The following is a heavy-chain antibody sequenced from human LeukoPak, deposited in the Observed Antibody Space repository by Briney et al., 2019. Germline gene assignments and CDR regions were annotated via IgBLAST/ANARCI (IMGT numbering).Heavy chain of an antibody. D-gene: IGHD1-26*01. CDR3: ATGRIGFDH. Sequence: GGSLRLSCAASGFTFSSYWMSWVRQAPGKGLEWVANIRQDGSEKYYVDSVKGRFTISRDNAENSLYLQMNSLRAEDTAVYYCATGRIGFDHWGQGTLVTVPS. V-gene: IGHV3-7*01. CDR1: GFTFSSYW. CDR2: IRQDGSEK. J-gene: IGHJ4*02.